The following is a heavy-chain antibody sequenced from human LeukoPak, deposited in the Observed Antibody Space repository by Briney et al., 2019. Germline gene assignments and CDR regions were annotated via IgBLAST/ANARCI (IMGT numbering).Heavy chain of an antibody. Sequence: PGGSLRLSCAASGFTLSSYAMSWVRQAPGKGLEWVSSISSSSTYIYYVDSMKGRFTISRDNAKNSLYLQMNSLRAEDTAVYYCAELGITMIGGVWGKGTTVTISS. J-gene: IGHJ6*04. CDR3: AELGITMIGGV. CDR2: ISSSSTYI. D-gene: IGHD3-10*02. V-gene: IGHV3-21*01. CDR1: GFTLSSYA.